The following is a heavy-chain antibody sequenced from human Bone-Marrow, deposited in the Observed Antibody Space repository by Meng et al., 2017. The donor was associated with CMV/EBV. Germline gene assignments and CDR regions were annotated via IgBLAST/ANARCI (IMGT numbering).Heavy chain of an antibody. CDR1: GLPISNYW. CDR3: RLGHYSQD. D-gene: IGHD4-17*01. J-gene: IGHJ4*02. CDR2: IKNDGSER. Sequence: ESWGGLVQPGGSLRLSCAASGLPISNYWMSWVRQAPGKGLEWVANIKNDGSERYYVDSVKGRFSISRDNADNSLYLQMSNLRAEDTAVYYCRLGHYSQDWGQGTLVTVSS. V-gene: IGHV3-7*02.